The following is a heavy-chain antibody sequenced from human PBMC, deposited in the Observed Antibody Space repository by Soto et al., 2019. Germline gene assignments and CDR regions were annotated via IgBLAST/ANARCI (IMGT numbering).Heavy chain of an antibody. CDR1: GFTFSSYG. J-gene: IGHJ3*02. Sequence: GGSLRLSCAASGFTFSSYGMHWVRQAPGKGLEWVAVIWYDGSNKYYADSVKGRFTISRDNSKNTLYLQMNSLRAEDTAVYYCAREGESSSGAFDIWGQRTMVTVSS. V-gene: IGHV3-33*01. CDR3: AREGESSSGAFDI. CDR2: IWYDGSNK. D-gene: IGHD3-10*01.